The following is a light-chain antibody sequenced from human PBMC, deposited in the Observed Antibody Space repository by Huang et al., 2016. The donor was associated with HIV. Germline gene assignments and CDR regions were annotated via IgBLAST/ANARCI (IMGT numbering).Light chain of an antibody. CDR3: QQYGTSPLT. V-gene: IGKV3-20*01. CDR2: GAS. Sequence: EVVLTQSPGTLSLSPGKRVALSCRASETIASNYLAWYRQSPGQAARLLIYGASNRATDTPDRFSGSGSGTDFTLTITKLEPEDSAVYYCQQYGTSPLTFGQGTRVEIK. J-gene: IGKJ1*01. CDR1: ETIASNY.